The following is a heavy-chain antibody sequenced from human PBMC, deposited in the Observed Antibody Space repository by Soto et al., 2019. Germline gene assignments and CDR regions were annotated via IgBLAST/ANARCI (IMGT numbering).Heavy chain of an antibody. J-gene: IGHJ4*02. CDR2: IYYSGST. V-gene: IGHV4-59*01. CDR1: GGSISSYY. Sequence: PSETLSLTCTVSGGSISSYYWSWIRQPPGKGLEWIGYIYYSGSTNYNPSLKSRVTISVDTSKNQFSLKLSSVTAADTAVYYCARSPPEGALSADYYFDYWGQGTLVTVSS. D-gene: IGHD1-26*01. CDR3: ARSPPEGALSADYYFDY.